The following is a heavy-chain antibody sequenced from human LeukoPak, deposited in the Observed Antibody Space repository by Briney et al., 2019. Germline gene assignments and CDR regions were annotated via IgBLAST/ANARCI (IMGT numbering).Heavy chain of an antibody. CDR1: GGSISSYY. CDR3: ARPGWFGELYEGYYFGY. D-gene: IGHD3-10*01. CDR2: ISYSGST. V-gene: IGHV4-59*12. J-gene: IGHJ4*02. Sequence: SGTLSLTCTVSGGSISSYYWSWIRQPPGKGLEWIGYISYSGSTNYNPSLKSRVTISVDTSKNQFSLNLYSVTAADTAVYYCARPGWFGELYEGYYFGYWGQGTLVTVSS.